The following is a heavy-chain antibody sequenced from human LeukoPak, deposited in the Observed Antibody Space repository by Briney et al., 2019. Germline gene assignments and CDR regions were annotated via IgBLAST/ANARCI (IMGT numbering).Heavy chain of an antibody. J-gene: IGHJ4*02. V-gene: IGHV4-59*01. CDR2: LYYSGNT. Sequence: SETLSLTCTVSGGSISSYYWHWIRQPPGEGLKWIGYLYYSGNTYYNPSLKSRVTMSVDTSKNQFSLKLSSVTAADTAVYFCARAAYCGGDCYYYFDYWGQGTLVTVSS. D-gene: IGHD2-21*02. CDR1: GGSISSYY. CDR3: ARAAYCGGDCYYYFDY.